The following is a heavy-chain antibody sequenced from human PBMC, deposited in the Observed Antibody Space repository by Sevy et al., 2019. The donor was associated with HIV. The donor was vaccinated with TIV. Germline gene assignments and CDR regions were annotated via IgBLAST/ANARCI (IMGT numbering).Heavy chain of an antibody. Sequence: GGSLRLSCGVSGFTFSSYAMTWVRQPPGKGLEWVSIISGSGATTSYADSVKGRFTISRDNSKNALYLQMNSLRAADTAVYYCANLCSRVLKSHYYFDYWGQGTLVIVSS. D-gene: IGHD3-10*02. V-gene: IGHV3-23*01. CDR3: ANLCSRVLKSHYYFDY. CDR2: ISGSGATT. J-gene: IGHJ4*02. CDR1: GFTFSSYA.